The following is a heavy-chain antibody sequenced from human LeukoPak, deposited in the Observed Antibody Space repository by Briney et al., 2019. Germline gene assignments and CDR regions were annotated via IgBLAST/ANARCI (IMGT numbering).Heavy chain of an antibody. CDR3: ARDGTYNNYDY. Sequence: SETLSLTCTVSGGFINNYFWSWIRQPAGEGLEWIGRIYSSGSTTYNPSLKSRVTLSVDTSKNQFSLKLTSVTAADTAVYYCARDGTYNNYDYWGQGTLVTVSS. J-gene: IGHJ4*02. V-gene: IGHV4-4*07. CDR2: IYSSGST. CDR1: GGFINNYF. D-gene: IGHD1-14*01.